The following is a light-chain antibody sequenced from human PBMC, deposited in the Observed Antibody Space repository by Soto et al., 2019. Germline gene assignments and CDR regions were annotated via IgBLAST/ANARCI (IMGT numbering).Light chain of an antibody. CDR2: GAS. Sequence: EIVLTQSPGTLSLSPGDRATLSCRASQSVSNTYLAWYQQRPGQALRLLIYGASNRATGIPDRFSGSGSGTEFILTISGLEPEDFAVYYCQQYGNSPALTFGGGTKVDIK. V-gene: IGKV3-20*01. J-gene: IGKJ4*01. CDR3: QQYGNSPALT. CDR1: QSVSNTY.